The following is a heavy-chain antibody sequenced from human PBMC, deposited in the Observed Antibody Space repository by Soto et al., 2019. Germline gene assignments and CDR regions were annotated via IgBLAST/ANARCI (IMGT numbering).Heavy chain of an antibody. Sequence: ASVNVSCKASGGSFSNFGISWVRQAPGQGLEWMGGIVPVFGRPNYAQRFRGRLTITADESTSTGYMELISLRSDDTAVYYCAREGSGYNFWGQGNKVTVSA. CDR2: IVPVFGRP. D-gene: IGHD5-12*01. V-gene: IGHV1-69*13. CDR3: AREGSGYNF. CDR1: GGSFSNFG. J-gene: IGHJ4*02.